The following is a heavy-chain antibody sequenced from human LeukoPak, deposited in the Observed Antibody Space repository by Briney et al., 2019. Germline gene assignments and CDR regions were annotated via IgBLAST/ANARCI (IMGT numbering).Heavy chain of an antibody. CDR3: AREALEVARGVMAVRYYYYYYMDV. Sequence: SVKVSCKASGGTFSSYASSWVRQAPEQGLDWMGGIISIFGTAYYAQKFQGRVTITTDESTSTAYMELSSLRSEDTAVYYCAREALEVARGVMAVRYYYYYYMDVWGKGTTVTVSS. CDR1: GGTFSSYA. J-gene: IGHJ6*03. V-gene: IGHV1-69*05. CDR2: IISIFGTA. D-gene: IGHD3-10*01.